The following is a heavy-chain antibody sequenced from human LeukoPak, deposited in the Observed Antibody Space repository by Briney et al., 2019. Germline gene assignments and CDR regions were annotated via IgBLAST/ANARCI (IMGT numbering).Heavy chain of an antibody. CDR2: ISWDGGST. CDR1: GFTFDDYA. V-gene: IGHV3-43D*03. D-gene: IGHD3-16*01. J-gene: IGHJ4*02. CDR3: AKSAWGRFVGLIDY. Sequence: GGSLRLSCAASGFTFDDYAMHWVRQAPGKGLEWVSLISWDGGSTYYADSVKGRFTISRDNSKNSLYLQMNSLRAEDTALYYCAKSAWGRFVGLIDYWGQGTLVTVSS.